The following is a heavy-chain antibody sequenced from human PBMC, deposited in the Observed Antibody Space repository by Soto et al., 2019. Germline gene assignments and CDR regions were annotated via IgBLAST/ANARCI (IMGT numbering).Heavy chain of an antibody. J-gene: IGHJ6*02. V-gene: IGHV1-69*01. CDR2: IIPIFGTA. D-gene: IGHD6-13*01. CDR3: ARDLAAAGKYYYYYCGMDV. Sequence: QVQLVQSGAEVKKPGSSVKVSCKASGGTFSSYAISWVRQAPGQGLEWMGGIIPIFGTANYAQKFQGRVTITADESTSTAYMELSSLRSEDTAVYYCARDLAAAGKYYYYYCGMDVWAQGTTVTVSS. CDR1: GGTFSSYA.